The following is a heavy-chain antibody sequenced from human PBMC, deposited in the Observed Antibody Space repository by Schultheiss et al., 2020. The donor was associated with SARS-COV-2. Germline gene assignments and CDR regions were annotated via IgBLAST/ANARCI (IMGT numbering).Heavy chain of an antibody. J-gene: IGHJ4*02. CDR2: ISGSGGST. CDR3: ARDLVYSYRREYYFDY. Sequence: GESLKISCAASGFTFSDYYMSWIRQAPGKGLEWVSAISGSGGSTYYADSVKGRFTISRDNSKNTLYLQMNSLRAEDTAVYYCARDLVYSYRREYYFDYWGQGTLVTVSS. D-gene: IGHD5-18*01. V-gene: IGHV3-23*01. CDR1: GFTFSDYY.